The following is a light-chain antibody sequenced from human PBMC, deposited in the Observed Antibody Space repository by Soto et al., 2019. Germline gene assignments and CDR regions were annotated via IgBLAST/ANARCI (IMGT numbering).Light chain of an antibody. Sequence: EIVMTQSPATLSVSPGERATLSCRASQSVSSNLAWYQQKPGQAPRLLIYGASTRATGIPARFSGSGSGTEFTLTINSLQSEDFAVYYCQQYDNWTWTFGQVTKVDTK. CDR1: QSVSSN. CDR3: QQYDNWTWT. CDR2: GAS. J-gene: IGKJ1*01. V-gene: IGKV3-15*01.